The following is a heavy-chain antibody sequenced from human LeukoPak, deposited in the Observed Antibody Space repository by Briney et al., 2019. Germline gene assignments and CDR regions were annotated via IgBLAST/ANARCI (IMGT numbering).Heavy chain of an antibody. V-gene: IGHV5-51*01. CDR3: ARGGPSYALDY. CDR1: GYIFTNYW. D-gene: IGHD3-16*01. Sequence: GESLKISCKGSGYIFTNYWIGWVRQMPGKGLEWMGIIYTGDSDTRYSPSFQGQVSISGDKSISIAYLQWSSVKASDTAMYYCARGGPSYALDYWGQGTLVTVSS. J-gene: IGHJ4*02. CDR2: IYTGDSDT.